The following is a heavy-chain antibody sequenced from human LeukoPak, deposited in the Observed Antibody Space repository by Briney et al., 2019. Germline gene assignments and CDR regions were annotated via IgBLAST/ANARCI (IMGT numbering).Heavy chain of an antibody. CDR1: GFTFSHYG. V-gene: IGHV3-33*06. CDR2: IWNDGSNK. Sequence: PGGSLRLSCATSGFTFSHYGMHWVRQAPGKGLEWVAVIWNDGSNKYYGESVKGRFTISRDNSKNTLYLQVNSLTVEDTAVYYCAKDAQRGFDYSNSLEHWGQGTLVTISS. J-gene: IGHJ5*02. CDR3: AKDAQRGFDYSNSLEH. D-gene: IGHD4-11*01.